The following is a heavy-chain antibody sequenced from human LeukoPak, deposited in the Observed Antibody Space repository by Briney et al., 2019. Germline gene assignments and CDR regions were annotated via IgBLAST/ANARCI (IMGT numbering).Heavy chain of an antibody. V-gene: IGHV4-4*02. CDR3: AREILGGFNPGAY. Sequence: SETLSLTCTVSLDSTTSNFWSWVRQSPGKGLEWIGEIHRSGSPNYNPSLESRVTISIDRSRNQIALELSSVTAADTAVYYCAREILGGFNPGAYWGQGTLVTVSS. CDR1: LDSTTSNF. J-gene: IGHJ4*02. CDR2: IHRSGSP. D-gene: IGHD1-14*01.